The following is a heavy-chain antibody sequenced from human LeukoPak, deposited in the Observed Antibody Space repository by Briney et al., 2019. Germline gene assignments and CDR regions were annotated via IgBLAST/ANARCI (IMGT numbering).Heavy chain of an antibody. CDR1: GGSISSSSYY. D-gene: IGHD6-13*01. Sequence: SETLSLTCTVSGGSISSSSYYCGWTRQPPGKGLEWIGSIYYSGSTYYNPSLKSRVTISVDTSKNHFSLRLSSVTAADTAVYYCAREVAYSRSLDYWGQGTLVTVSS. J-gene: IGHJ4*02. V-gene: IGHV4-39*07. CDR2: IYYSGST. CDR3: AREVAYSRSLDY.